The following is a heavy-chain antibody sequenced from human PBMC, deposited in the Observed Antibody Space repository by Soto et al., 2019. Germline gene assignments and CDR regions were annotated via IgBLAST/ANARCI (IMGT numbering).Heavy chain of an antibody. Sequence: GGSLRLSCAATGFTLSSFEMNWVRQAPGKGLEWVSYISSGGNTIYYADSVKGRFTISRDTGKSSLFLQMNSLRAEDTAVYYCTRERPSSDFWSGYSYGMDVWGQGTAVTVSS. CDR3: TRERPSSDFWSGYSYGMDV. J-gene: IGHJ6*02. CDR2: ISSGGNTI. V-gene: IGHV3-48*03. CDR1: GFTLSSFE. D-gene: IGHD3-3*01.